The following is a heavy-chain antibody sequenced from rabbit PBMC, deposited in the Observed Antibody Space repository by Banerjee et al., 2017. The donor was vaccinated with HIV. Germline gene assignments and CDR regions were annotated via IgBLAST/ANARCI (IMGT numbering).Heavy chain of an antibody. CDR3: ARDLAGVIGWNFNL. J-gene: IGHJ4*01. Sequence: QEQLEESGGDLVKPEGSLTLTCTASGFSFSNGYVMCWVRQAPGKGLEWIACIHGGSSGTTYYATWAKGRFTISRASSTTVTLQMTSLTAADTATYFCARDLAGVIGWNFNLRGPGTLVTVS. CDR2: IHGGSSGTT. V-gene: IGHV1S45*01. D-gene: IGHD4-1*01. CDR1: GFSFSNGYV.